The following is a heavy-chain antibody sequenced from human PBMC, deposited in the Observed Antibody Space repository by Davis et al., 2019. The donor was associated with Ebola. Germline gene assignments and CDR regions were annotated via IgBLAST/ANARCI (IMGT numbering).Heavy chain of an antibody. D-gene: IGHD3-10*01. J-gene: IGHJ5*02. CDR2: IYSGGST. CDR1: GFTVSSNY. CDR3: ARVLLWFGELLWGGFEP. Sequence: GESLKISCAASGFTVSSNYMSWVRQAPGKGLEWVSVIYSGGSTYYADSVKGRFTISRDNSKNTLYLQMNSLRAADTAVYYCARVLLWFGELLWGGFEPWGQGTLVTVSS. V-gene: IGHV3-53*01.